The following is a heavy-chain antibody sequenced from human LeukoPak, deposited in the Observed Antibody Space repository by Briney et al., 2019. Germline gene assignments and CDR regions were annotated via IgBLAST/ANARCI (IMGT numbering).Heavy chain of an antibody. V-gene: IGHV5-51*01. CDR1: GYSFTSYW. CDR3: ARLGCSGGSCYSGNWFDP. J-gene: IGHJ5*02. D-gene: IGHD2-15*01. Sequence: GESLKISCKGSGYSFTSYWIGWVRQMPGKGLGWMGIIYPGDSDTRYSPSFQGQVTISADKSISTAYLQWSSLKASDTAMYYCARLGCSGGSCYSGNWFDPWGQGTLVTVSS. CDR2: IYPGDSDT.